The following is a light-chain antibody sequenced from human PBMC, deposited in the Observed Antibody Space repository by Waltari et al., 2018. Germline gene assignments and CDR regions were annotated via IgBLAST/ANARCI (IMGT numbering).Light chain of an antibody. J-gene: IGLJ1*01. CDR3: GTSTTTRNHV. CDR2: DVS. Sequence: QSALTQPASVSGSPGQSITISCSGTSSDVGAYNSVCWYQQHPGKAPKRIIYDVSVRPSVVSNRFSGSKSGNTASLTISGLHTEDEADYYCGTSTTTRNHVFGTGTKVTVL. V-gene: IGLV2-14*03. CDR1: SSDVGAYNS.